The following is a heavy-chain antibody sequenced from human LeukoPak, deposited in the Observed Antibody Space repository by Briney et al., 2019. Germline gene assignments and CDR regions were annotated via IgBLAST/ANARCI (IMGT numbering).Heavy chain of an antibody. CDR2: MNPNSGNT. Sequence: ASVKVSCKASGYTFTSYDINWVRQATGQGLEWMEWMNPNSGNTGYAQKFQGRVTMTRNTSISTAYMELSSLRSEDTAVYYCARGGNTLVFYYYYGMDVWGQGTTVTVSS. D-gene: IGHD3-9*01. V-gene: IGHV1-8*01. CDR3: ARGGNTLVFYYYYGMDV. CDR1: GYTFTSYD. J-gene: IGHJ6*02.